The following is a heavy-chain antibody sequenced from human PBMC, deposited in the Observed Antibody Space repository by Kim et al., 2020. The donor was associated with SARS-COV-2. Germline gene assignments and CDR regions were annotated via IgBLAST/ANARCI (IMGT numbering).Heavy chain of an antibody. D-gene: IGHD2-8*02. Sequence: GGSLRLSCVASGITVSGIYMSWARQSPGKGLEWVSLVANDDSTHYADSVKGRFTISRDNSKSTLYLQMNSLRVEDTAVYSWSIGGGVSWGQGTLVAVSS. J-gene: IGHJ4*02. V-gene: IGHV3-53*01. CDR2: VANDDST. CDR1: GITVSGIY. CDR3: SIGGGVS.